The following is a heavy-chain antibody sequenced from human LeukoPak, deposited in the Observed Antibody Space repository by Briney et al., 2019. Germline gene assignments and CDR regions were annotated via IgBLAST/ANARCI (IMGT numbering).Heavy chain of an antibody. J-gene: IGHJ4*02. D-gene: IGHD5-12*01. CDR2: IYSGGST. CDR1: GFTFSSYS. CDR3: ARDPGGYDSALAY. V-gene: IGHV3-66*02. Sequence: GGSLRLSCAASGFTFSSYSMNWVRQAPGKGLEWVSVIYSGGSTYYADSVKGRFTISRDNSKNTLYLQMGSLRAEDMAVYYCARDPGGYDSALAYWGQGTLVTVSS.